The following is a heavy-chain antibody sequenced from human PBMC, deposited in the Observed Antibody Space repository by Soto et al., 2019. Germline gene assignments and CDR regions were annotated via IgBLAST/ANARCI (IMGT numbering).Heavy chain of an antibody. CDR1: GGSVSSSTYY. D-gene: IGHD6-19*01. J-gene: IGHJ4*02. V-gene: IGHV4-39*01. CDR2: FYYSGST. CDR3: ARRGIAVALYS. Sequence: LQLQESGPGLVKPSETLSLSCTVSGGSVSSSTYYWGWIRQPPGKGLEWIGSFYYSGSTHYNPSLTSRGTISVDTSKNQFSLKLSSVTAADTAVYYCARRGIAVALYSWGQGTLVTVSS.